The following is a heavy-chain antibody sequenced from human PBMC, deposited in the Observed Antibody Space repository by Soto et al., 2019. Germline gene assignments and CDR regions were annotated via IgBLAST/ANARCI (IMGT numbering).Heavy chain of an antibody. CDR3: AREGGGDEPFEY. CDR1: GFSFSRYE. V-gene: IGHV3-48*03. D-gene: IGHD4-17*01. Sequence: EVQLVESGGGWVQPGGSLRLSCGASGFSFSRYEMNWVRQAPGKGLEWVSYISSGGSTIYYADSVKGRFTISRDNAKRSLYLQMNSLRADDTAVYYCAREGGGDEPFEYWGQGTRVTVSS. J-gene: IGHJ4*02. CDR2: ISSGGSTI.